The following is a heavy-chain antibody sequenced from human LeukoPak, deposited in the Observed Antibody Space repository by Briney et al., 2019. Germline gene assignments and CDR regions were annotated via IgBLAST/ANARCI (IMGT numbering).Heavy chain of an antibody. CDR2: IKPDSGSS. D-gene: IGHD6-19*01. CDR3: ARARVPIAVAGLYYFDY. V-gene: IGHV1-2*02. CDR1: GYTLTAYY. Sequence: ASVTVSCKASGYTLTAYYIHWLRQAPGQGPEWMGWIKPDSGSSHYAQKFQGRVTMTRDTSSNSAYMDLTRLKSDDTAVYYCARARVPIAVAGLYYFDYWGQGALVTVSS. J-gene: IGHJ4*02.